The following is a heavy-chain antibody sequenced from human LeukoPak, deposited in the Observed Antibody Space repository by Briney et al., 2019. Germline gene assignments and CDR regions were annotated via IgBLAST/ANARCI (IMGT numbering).Heavy chain of an antibody. Sequence: SETLSLTCTVSGGSISSYFWSWIRQPAGKGLEWIGRIYSSGSTNYNPSLKSRVTMSVDTSKNQFSLKLSSLTAADTAVYYCARASTAVRGVIISRHAFDIWGQGTMVTVSS. CDR1: GGSISSYF. V-gene: IGHV4-4*07. D-gene: IGHD3-10*01. J-gene: IGHJ3*02. CDR2: IYSSGST. CDR3: ARASTAVRGVIISRHAFDI.